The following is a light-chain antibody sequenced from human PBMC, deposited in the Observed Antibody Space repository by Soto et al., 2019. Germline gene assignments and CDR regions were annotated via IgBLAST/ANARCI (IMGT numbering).Light chain of an antibody. CDR3: QQGNNWPIFT. CDR1: QSVSKS. Sequence: EIVLTQSPATLSLSPGERDTLSCMASQSVSKSLAWYQQKPGQAPRLLIYTTSNRATGIPARFSGSGSRTDFTLTISSLEPEDFAVYYCQQGNNWPIFTFGPGTKVDIK. V-gene: IGKV3-11*01. J-gene: IGKJ3*01. CDR2: TTS.